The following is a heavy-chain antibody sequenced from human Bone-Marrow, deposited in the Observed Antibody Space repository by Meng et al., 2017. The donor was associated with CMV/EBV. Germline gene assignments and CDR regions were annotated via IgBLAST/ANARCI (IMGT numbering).Heavy chain of an antibody. J-gene: IGHJ5*02. CDR1: GFTFSSYE. CDR2: ISSSGSTI. Sequence: GGSLRLSCAASGFTFSSYEMNWVCQAPGKGLEWVSYISSSGSTIYYADSVKGRFTISRDNAKNSLYLQMNSLRAEDTAVYYCASAPYYDFWSGYYTGIWFAPWGQGNLVNVSS. CDR3: ASAPYYDFWSGYYTGIWFAP. V-gene: IGHV3-48*03. D-gene: IGHD3-3*01.